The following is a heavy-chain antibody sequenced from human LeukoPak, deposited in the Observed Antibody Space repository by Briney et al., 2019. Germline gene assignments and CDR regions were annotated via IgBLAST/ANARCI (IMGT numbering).Heavy chain of an antibody. V-gene: IGHV3-23*01. CDR1: GFTFSSYA. Sequence: GGSLRLSCAASGFTFSSYAMTWFRQAPGKGLEWVSAISGSGVSTYYADSVKGRFTISRDNSKNTLYLQMSSLRAEDTAVYYCAKDYRYCTSTSCYGDDAFDIWGQGTMVTVSS. J-gene: IGHJ3*02. CDR2: ISGSGVST. CDR3: AKDYRYCTSTSCYGDDAFDI. D-gene: IGHD2-2*01.